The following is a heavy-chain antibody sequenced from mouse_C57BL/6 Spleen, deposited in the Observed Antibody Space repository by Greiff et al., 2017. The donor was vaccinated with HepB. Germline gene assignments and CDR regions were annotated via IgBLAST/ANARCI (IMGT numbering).Heavy chain of an antibody. CDR1: GYTFTDYE. J-gene: IGHJ3*01. Sequence: ESGAELVRPGASVTLSCKASGYTFTDYEMHWVKQTPVHGLEWIGAIDPETGGTAYNQKFKGKAILTADKSSSTAYMELRSLTSEDSAVYYCTRGDGSIFAYWGQGTLVTVSA. CDR2: IDPETGGT. D-gene: IGHD1-1*01. V-gene: IGHV1-15*01. CDR3: TRGDGSIFAY.